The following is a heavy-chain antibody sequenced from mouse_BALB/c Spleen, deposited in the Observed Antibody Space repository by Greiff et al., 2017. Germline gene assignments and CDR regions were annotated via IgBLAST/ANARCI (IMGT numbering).Heavy chain of an antibody. CDR1: GYSITSGYY. Sequence: EVKLMESGPGLVKPSQSLSLTCSVTGYSITSGYYWNWIRQFPGNKLEWMGYISYDGSNNYNPSLKNRISITRDTSKNQFFLKLNSVTTEDTATYYCAREEYGNEAMDYWGQGTSVTVSS. J-gene: IGHJ4*01. CDR2: ISYDGSN. V-gene: IGHV3-6*02. D-gene: IGHD2-10*02. CDR3: AREEYGNEAMDY.